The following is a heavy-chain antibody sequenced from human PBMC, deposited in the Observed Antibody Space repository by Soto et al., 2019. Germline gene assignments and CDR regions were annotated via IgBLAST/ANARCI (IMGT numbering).Heavy chain of an antibody. V-gene: IGHV3-23*01. CDR1: GISFSSYA. CDR3: AICTGIQLWGFSY. Sequence: EVQLLESGGGLVQPGGSLRLSCVASGISFSSYAMTWVRQAPGKGVEGVSAIRGGGGSTFFADSVKGRFTISRDNSKNTLYLQMESLRAEDTVVDHCAICTGIQLWGFSYWGQGTSVTVSS. J-gene: IGHJ4*02. CDR2: IRGGGGST. D-gene: IGHD5-18*01.